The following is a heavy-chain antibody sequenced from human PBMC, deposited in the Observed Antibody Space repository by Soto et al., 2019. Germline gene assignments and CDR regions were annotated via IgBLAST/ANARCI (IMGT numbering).Heavy chain of an antibody. Sequence: GGSLRLSCAASGFPFSDYYMSWIRQSPGKGLEWVSYISSSSSYTNYADSVKGRFTISRDNAKNSLYLQMNSLRAEDTAVYYCASRYYDSSVEDAFDIRGQGTTVTV. CDR1: GFPFSDYY. D-gene: IGHD3-22*01. V-gene: IGHV3-11*06. CDR3: ASRYYDSSVEDAFDI. CDR2: ISSSSSYT. J-gene: IGHJ3*02.